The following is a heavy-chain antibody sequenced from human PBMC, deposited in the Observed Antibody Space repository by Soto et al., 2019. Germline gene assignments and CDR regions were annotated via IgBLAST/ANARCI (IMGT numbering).Heavy chain of an antibody. CDR1: GGSISSVGYS. J-gene: IGHJ6*02. CDR2: IYYSGST. D-gene: IGHD6-6*01. V-gene: IGHV4-31*03. Sequence: QVQLQAPGPGLVKPSQTLSLTCPVSGGSISSVGYSWSCIRQHPGQRLEWIGYIYYSGSTDYNPYLKSRVTIAVDTSKNQCSRKRSSGTAADPAVYDWARDRNGAARPDYYDGMDVWGHGTTVTAS. CDR3: ARDRNGAARPDYYDGMDV.